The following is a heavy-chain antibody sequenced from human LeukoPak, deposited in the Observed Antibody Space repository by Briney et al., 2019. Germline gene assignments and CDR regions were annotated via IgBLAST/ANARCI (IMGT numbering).Heavy chain of an antibody. CDR2: ISGSGGST. Sequence: GGSLRLSCAASGFTFSSYAMSWVRQAPGKGLEWVSAISGSGGSTYYADSVKGRFTISRDNSKNTLYLQMNSLRAEDTAVYYCAKDKEYYDFWSGWIDAFDIWGQGTMVTVSS. D-gene: IGHD3-3*01. CDR3: AKDKEYYDFWSGWIDAFDI. J-gene: IGHJ3*02. V-gene: IGHV3-23*01. CDR1: GFTFSSYA.